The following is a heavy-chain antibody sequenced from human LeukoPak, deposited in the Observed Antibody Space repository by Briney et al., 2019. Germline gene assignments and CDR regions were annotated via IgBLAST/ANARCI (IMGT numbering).Heavy chain of an antibody. CDR2: ISWNSGSI. CDR1: GFTFDDYA. CDR3: AREARSYGDFDY. Sequence: GRSLRLSCAASGFTFDDYAMHWVRQAPGKGLEWVSGISWNSGSIGYADSVKGRFTISRDNAKNSLYLQMNSLRAEDTAMYYCAREARSYGDFDYWGQGTLVTVSS. V-gene: IGHV3-9*01. D-gene: IGHD4-17*01. J-gene: IGHJ4*02.